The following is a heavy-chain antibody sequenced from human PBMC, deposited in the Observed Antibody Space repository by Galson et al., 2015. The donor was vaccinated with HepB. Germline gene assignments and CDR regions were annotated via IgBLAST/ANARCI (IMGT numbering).Heavy chain of an antibody. V-gene: IGHV3-7*03. CDR1: GFTFRSSY. CDR2: INQHGGDI. Sequence: PRLSCAVSGFTFRSSYMTWVRQAPGKGLEWVANINQHGGDIHYVGSVRGRFTISRDNAKNSLFLQMNSLRTEDTAVYYCVRDDRGNFLFDFWGQGTLVTVSS. J-gene: IGHJ4*02. D-gene: IGHD3-16*01. CDR3: VRDDRGNFLFDF.